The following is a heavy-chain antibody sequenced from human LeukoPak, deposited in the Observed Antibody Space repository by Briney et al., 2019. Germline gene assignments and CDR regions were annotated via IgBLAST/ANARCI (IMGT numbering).Heavy chain of an antibody. CDR3: AAARSPYYDILTGYYNFDY. J-gene: IGHJ4*02. V-gene: IGHV1-69*13. D-gene: IGHD3-9*01. CDR2: IIPIFGTV. Sequence: SVKVSCKASGGTFSSYAISWVRQAPGQGLEWMGGIIPIFGTVNYAQKFQGRVTITAEESTSTAYMELSSLRSEDTAVYYCAAARSPYYDILTGYYNFDYWGEGALVTVSS. CDR1: GGTFSSYA.